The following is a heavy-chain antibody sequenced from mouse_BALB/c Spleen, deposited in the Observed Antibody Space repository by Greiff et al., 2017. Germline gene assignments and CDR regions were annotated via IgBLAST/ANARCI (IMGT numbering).Heavy chain of an antibody. CDR2: ISYDGSN. J-gene: IGHJ4*01. CDR1: GYSITSGYY. V-gene: IGHV3-6*02. CDR3: ARDPVWSYAMDY. Sequence: DVQLQESGPGLVKPSQSLSLTCSVTGYSITSGYYWNWIRQFPGNKLEWMGYISYDGSNNYNPSLKNRISITRDTSKNQFFLKLNSVTTEDTATYYCARDPVWSYAMDYWGQGTSVTVSS. D-gene: IGHD2-10*02.